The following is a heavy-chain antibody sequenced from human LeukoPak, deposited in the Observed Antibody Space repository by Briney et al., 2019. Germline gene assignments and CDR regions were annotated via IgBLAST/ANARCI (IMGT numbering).Heavy chain of an antibody. Sequence: GGSLRLSCAASGFTFNNYGMHWVRQAPGKGLEWVAVISYDGRNKHYPDSVKGRFTITRDISTDTLWLQMDSLRTEDTAVYYCAKGPLRGTAAAIDYWGQGTLVTVSS. J-gene: IGHJ4*02. D-gene: IGHD6-13*01. CDR1: GFTFNNYG. V-gene: IGHV3-30*18. CDR3: AKGPLRGTAAAIDY. CDR2: ISYDGRNK.